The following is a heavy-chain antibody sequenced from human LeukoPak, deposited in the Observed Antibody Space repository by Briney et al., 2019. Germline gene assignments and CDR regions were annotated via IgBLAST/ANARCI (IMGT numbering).Heavy chain of an antibody. CDR2: IYAGGNT. CDR3: AGGLSGSGNVYDY. V-gene: IGHV3-53*01. J-gene: IGHJ4*02. CDR1: GFTVSSNY. Sequence: SGGSLRLSCAASGFTVSSNYLSWVRQAPGKGLEWVSVIYAGGNTYYADSVKGRFTISRDNSKNTLYLQMNSLRAEDTAVYYCAGGLSGSGNVYDYWGQGTLVTVSS. D-gene: IGHD3-10*01.